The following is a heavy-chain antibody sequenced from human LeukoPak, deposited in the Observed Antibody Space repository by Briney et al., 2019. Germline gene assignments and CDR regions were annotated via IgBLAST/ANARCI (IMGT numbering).Heavy chain of an antibody. CDR2: ISYDGSNK. J-gene: IGHJ5*02. Sequence: PGRSLRLSCAASGFTFSSYAMHWVRQAPGKGLEWVAVISYDGSNKYYADSVKGRFTISRDNSKNTLYLQMNSLRAEDTAVYYCARDHCSSTSCFNWFDPWGQGTLVTVSS. CDR1: GFTFSSYA. CDR3: ARDHCSSTSCFNWFDP. V-gene: IGHV3-30-3*01. D-gene: IGHD2-2*01.